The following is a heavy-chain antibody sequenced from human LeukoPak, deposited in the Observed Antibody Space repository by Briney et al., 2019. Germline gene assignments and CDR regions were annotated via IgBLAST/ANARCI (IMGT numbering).Heavy chain of an antibody. J-gene: IGHJ4*02. CDR2: ISYSGCT. CDR3: ARQGGYSSSPDF. D-gene: IGHD6-13*01. Sequence: SETLSLTCTVAGGSMSSYYWNWIRRPPGRGLEWVGYISYSGCTNYNPSLKSRVTISVDTSKNQFSLKMTSVTAADTDVYFCARQGGYSSSPDFWGQGTLVTVSS. CDR1: GGSMSSYY. V-gene: IGHV4-59*08.